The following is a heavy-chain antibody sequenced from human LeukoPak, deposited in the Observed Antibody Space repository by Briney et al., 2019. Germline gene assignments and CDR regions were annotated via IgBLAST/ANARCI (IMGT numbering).Heavy chain of an antibody. J-gene: IGHJ4*02. D-gene: IGHD3-16*01. CDR3: ARVNLDPLGLAGEYFDY. CDR1: GFTFSRYW. Sequence: GGSLRLSCAASGFTFSRYWMNWVRQAPGKGLEWVANIKQDGSEKYYVDSVKGRFTISRDNAKNSLYLQMNSLRAEDTAVYYCARVNLDPLGLAGEYFDYWGQGTLVTVSS. V-gene: IGHV3-7*04. CDR2: IKQDGSEK.